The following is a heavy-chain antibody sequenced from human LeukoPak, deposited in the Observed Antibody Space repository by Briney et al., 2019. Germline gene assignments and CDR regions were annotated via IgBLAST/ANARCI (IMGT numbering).Heavy chain of an antibody. Sequence: SETLSLTCTVSGGSISSYYWNWIRQPPGKGLEWIGYIYYSGSTNYNPSLKSRVTISVDTSKNQFSLKLSSVTAADTAVYYCARDKYGTTGWFDPWGQGTLVTVSS. J-gene: IGHJ5*02. CDR2: IYYSGST. CDR1: GGSISSYY. CDR3: ARDKYGTTGWFDP. D-gene: IGHD1-7*01. V-gene: IGHV4-59*01.